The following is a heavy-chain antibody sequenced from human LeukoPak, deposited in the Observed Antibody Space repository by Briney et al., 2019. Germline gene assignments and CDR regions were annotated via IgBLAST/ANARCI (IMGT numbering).Heavy chain of an antibody. CDR1: GFTFSNYS. J-gene: IGHJ3*02. V-gene: IGHV3-48*01. Sequence: QAGGSLRLSCEASGFTFSNYSMNWVRQAPGKGLEWVSYIRSSSTTIYYADSVKGRFTISRDNAKNSLYLQMNSLRAEDTAVYYCARAKRNGFDIWGQGTMVTVSS. CDR2: IRSSSTTI. CDR3: ARAKRNGFDI.